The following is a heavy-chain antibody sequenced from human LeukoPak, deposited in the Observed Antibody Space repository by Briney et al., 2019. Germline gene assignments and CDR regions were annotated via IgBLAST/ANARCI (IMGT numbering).Heavy chain of an antibody. CDR3: AKEDGKVAGSLRYSDY. V-gene: IGHV3-23*01. D-gene: IGHD6-19*01. J-gene: IGHJ4*02. CDR1: GFPFSNYD. CDR2: ISGSGGSR. Sequence: GSLRLSCAASGFPFSNYDVSWVRQAPGKGLEWGSGISGSGGSREYADSVKGRFTISRDNSKNTLYLQMNSLRAEDTAVYYCAKEDGKVAGSLRYSDYWGQGTLVTVSS.